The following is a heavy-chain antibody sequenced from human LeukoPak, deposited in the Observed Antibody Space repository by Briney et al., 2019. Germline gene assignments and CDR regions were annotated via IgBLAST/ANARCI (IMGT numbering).Heavy chain of an antibody. V-gene: IGHV3-21*01. CDR2: ISSGSSYI. Sequence: GGSLRLSCAASGFTFSSTSMNWVRQAPGKGLEWVSSISSGSSYIFYADSVKGRFTISRDNTKNSLYLQMNSLRAEDTAVYYCAREFFDREGGTTVLDYWGQGTLVTVSS. D-gene: IGHD1-26*01. CDR1: GFTFSSTS. J-gene: IGHJ4*02. CDR3: AREFFDREGGTTVLDY.